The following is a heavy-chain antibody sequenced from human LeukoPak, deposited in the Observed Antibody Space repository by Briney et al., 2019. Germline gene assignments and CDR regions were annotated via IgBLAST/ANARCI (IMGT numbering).Heavy chain of an antibody. Sequence: PSETLSLTCTVSGGSISSYYWSWIRQPAGKGLEWIGRIYTSGSTNYNPSLKSRVTMSVDTSKNQFSLKLSSVTAADTAVCYCARVSEWRYCSGGSCPNWFDPWGQGTLVTVSS. J-gene: IGHJ5*02. CDR3: ARVSEWRYCSGGSCPNWFDP. V-gene: IGHV4-4*07. D-gene: IGHD2-15*01. CDR1: GGSISSYY. CDR2: IYTSGST.